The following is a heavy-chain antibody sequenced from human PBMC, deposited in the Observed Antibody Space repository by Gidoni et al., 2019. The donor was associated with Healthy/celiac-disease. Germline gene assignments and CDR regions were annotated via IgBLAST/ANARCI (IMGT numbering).Heavy chain of an antibody. V-gene: IGHV3-33*01. CDR2: IWYDGSNK. J-gene: IGHJ4*02. CDR1: GFPFSSYG. Sequence: QVQLVTSGGGVVQPGRSLRLSCAASGFPFSSYGMHWVRQAPGKGLEWVAVIWYDGSNKYYADSVKGRFTISRDNSKNTLYLQMNSLRAEDTAVYYCARARGRIDNEDYFDYWGQGTLVTVSS. D-gene: IGHD1-1*01. CDR3: ARARGRIDNEDYFDY.